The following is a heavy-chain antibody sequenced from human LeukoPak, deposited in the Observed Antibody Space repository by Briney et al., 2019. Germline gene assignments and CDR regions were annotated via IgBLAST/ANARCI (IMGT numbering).Heavy chain of an antibody. CDR1: GFSFSASA. Sequence: GGSLRLSCAASGFSFSASAMHWVRQASGKVLEWVGRIRSKANSYATAYAASVKGRFTISRDDSKNTAYLQMNSLKTEDTAVYYCTRQMTTVTWDDAFDIWGQGTMVTVSS. D-gene: IGHD4-17*01. V-gene: IGHV3-73*01. CDR2: IRSKANSYAT. CDR3: TRQMTTVTWDDAFDI. J-gene: IGHJ3*02.